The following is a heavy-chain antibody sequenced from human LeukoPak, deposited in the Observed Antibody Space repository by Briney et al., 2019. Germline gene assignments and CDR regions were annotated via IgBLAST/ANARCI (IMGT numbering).Heavy chain of an antibody. CDR2: IYWDDDK. J-gene: IGHJ4*02. CDR1: GFSLSTSGVG. D-gene: IGHD3-3*01. Sequence: SGPTLVNPTQTLTLTCTFSGFSLSTSGVGVGWIRQPPGKALEWLALIYWDDDKRYSPSLKSRLTITKDTSKNQVALTMTNMDPVDTATYYCAHRSITIFGVAFDYWGQGTLVTVSS. CDR3: AHRSITIFGVAFDY. V-gene: IGHV2-5*02.